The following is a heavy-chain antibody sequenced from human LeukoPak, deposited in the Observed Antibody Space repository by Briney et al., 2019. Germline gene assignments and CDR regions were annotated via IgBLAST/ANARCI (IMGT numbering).Heavy chain of an antibody. J-gene: IGHJ6*02. D-gene: IGHD6-19*01. V-gene: IGHV3-74*01. CDR2: INSDGSST. CDR3: ARDGPQSSQNYYYYGMDV. CDR1: GFTFSSYS. Sequence: PGGSLRLSCAASGFTFSSYSMNWVRQAPGKGLVWVSRINSDGSSTSYADFVKGRFTISRDNAKNTLYLQMNSLRAEDTAVYYCARDGPQSSQNYYYYGMDVWGQGTTVTVSS.